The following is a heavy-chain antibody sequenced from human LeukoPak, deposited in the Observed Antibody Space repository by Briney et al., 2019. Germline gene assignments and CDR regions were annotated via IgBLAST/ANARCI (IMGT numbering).Heavy chain of an antibody. CDR3: AREERLIAATGRGAFDY. V-gene: IGHV1-46*01. Sequence: ASVKVSCKASGYTFTNYFMHWVRQAPGQGLEWMGIINPITGTTTYAQKFQGRVTMTRDTSTGTVYMELSSLRSEDTAVYYCAREERLIAATGRGAFDYGGQGTLVTVSS. CDR2: INPITGTT. CDR1: GYTFTNYF. J-gene: IGHJ4*02. D-gene: IGHD6-13*01.